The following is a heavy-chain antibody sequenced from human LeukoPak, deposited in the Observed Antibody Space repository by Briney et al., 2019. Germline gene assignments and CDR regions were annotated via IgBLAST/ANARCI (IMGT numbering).Heavy chain of an antibody. V-gene: IGHV4-30-4*08. CDR3: ARVVPAALYFDY. Sequence: SETLSLTCAVYGGSFSGYYWSWARQPPGKGLEWIGYIYYSGSTYYNPSLKSRVTISVDTSKNQFSLKLSSVTAADTAVYYCARVVPAALYFDYWGQGTLVTVSS. CDR1: GGSFSGYY. D-gene: IGHD2-2*01. J-gene: IGHJ4*02. CDR2: IYYSGST.